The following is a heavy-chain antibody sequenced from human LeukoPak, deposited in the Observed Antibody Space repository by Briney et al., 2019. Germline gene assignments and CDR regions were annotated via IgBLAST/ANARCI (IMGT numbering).Heavy chain of an antibody. CDR2: ISGDGGST. CDR1: GFTFDDYA. J-gene: IGHJ4*02. Sequence: GGSLRLSCAASGFTFDDYAMHWVRQAPGKCLEWVSLISGDGGSTYYADSVKGRFTISRDNAKNSLYLQMNSLRAEDTAVYYCARDSSWLGHWGQGTLVTVSS. D-gene: IGHD6-13*01. V-gene: IGHV3-43*02. CDR3: ARDSSWLGH.